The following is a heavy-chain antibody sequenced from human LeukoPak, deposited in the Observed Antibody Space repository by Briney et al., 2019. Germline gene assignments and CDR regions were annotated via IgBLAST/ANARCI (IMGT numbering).Heavy chain of an antibody. D-gene: IGHD2-15*01. J-gene: IGHJ4*02. V-gene: IGHV3-33*01. CDR2: IWYDGNNK. CDR3: ARDGAYCDGGSCYSGYCDY. Sequence: PGGSLRLSCAASGFTFSSYGMHWVRQAPGKGLEWVAIIWYDGNNKLYADSVKGRFTISRDNSKSTLYLEMNSLRAEDTAVYYCARDGAYCDGGSCYSGYCDYWGQGTLVTVSS. CDR1: GFTFSSYG.